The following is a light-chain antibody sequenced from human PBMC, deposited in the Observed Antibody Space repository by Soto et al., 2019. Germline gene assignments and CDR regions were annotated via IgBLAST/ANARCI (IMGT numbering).Light chain of an antibody. Sequence: DIQMTQSPPTLSASVGDRVTITCRASQSISRTLAWYQQKPGKAPKLLIFEASTLESGVPSRFSGSVSGTEFTLTVSSLQPDDFATYYCQQYNRFSTFGQGTKVDIK. CDR1: QSISRT. CDR2: EAS. CDR3: QQYNRFST. V-gene: IGKV1-5*01. J-gene: IGKJ1*01.